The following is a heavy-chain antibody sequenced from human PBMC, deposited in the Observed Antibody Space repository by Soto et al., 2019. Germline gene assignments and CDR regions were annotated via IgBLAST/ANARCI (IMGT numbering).Heavy chain of an antibody. CDR2: ISAYNGYT. CDR1: GYTFTTFG. V-gene: IGHV1-18*01. D-gene: IGHD3-9*01. J-gene: IGHJ6*02. CDR3: ARIPTIFGVDHNYGMDV. Sequence: ASVKVSCKASGYTFTTFGISWVRQAPGQGLEWMGWISAYNGYTNYAQKLQGRVTMTTDTSTSTAYMELRSLRSDDTAVYYCARIPTIFGVDHNYGMDVWGQRNTVTVSS.